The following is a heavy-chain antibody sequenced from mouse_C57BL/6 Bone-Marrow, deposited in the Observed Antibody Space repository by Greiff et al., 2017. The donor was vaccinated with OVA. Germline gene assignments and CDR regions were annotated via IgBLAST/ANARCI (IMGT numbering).Heavy chain of an antibody. D-gene: IGHD1-1*01. V-gene: IGHV5-4*03. CDR3: ANYYGSSYDAMDY. CDR2: ISDGGSYT. CDR1: GFTFSSYA. Sequence: DVKLVESGGGLVKPGGSLKLSCAASGFTFSSYAMSWVRQTPEKRLEWVATISDGGSYTYYPDNVKGRFTISRDNAKNNLYLQMSHLKSEDTAMYYCANYYGSSYDAMDYWGQGTSVTVSS. J-gene: IGHJ4*01.